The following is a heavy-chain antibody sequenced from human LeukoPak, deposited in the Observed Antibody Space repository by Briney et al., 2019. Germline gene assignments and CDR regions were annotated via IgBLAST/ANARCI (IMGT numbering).Heavy chain of an antibody. CDR1: GGFISSYY. CDR2: IYYSGST. J-gene: IGHJ4*02. V-gene: IGHV4-59*08. CDR3: ARQGRWLQSFDY. D-gene: IGHD5-24*01. Sequence: SETLSLTCTVSGGFISSYYWSWIRQPPGKGLEWIGYIYYSGSTNYNPSLKSRVTISVDTSKNQFSLKLSSVTAADTAVYYCARQGRWLQSFDYWGQGTLVTVSS.